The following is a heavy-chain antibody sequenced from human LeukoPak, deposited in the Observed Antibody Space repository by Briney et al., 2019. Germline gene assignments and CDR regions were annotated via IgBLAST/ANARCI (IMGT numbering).Heavy chain of an antibody. J-gene: IGHJ4*02. Sequence: VASVKVSCKASVGTFSSYAIIWVRQAPGQGREWVGRIIPIRWIANYAQKFQGRVTITADKSTSTAYMELSSLRSEATAVYYCARVVMATIQRSVYYFDHSRQGTLVTVSS. CDR1: VGTFSSYA. CDR3: ARVVMATIQRSVYYFDH. D-gene: IGHD2-21*01. CDR2: IIPIRWIA. V-gene: IGHV1-69*04.